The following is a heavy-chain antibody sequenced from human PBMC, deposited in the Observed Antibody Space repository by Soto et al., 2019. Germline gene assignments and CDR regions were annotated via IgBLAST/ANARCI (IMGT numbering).Heavy chain of an antibody. V-gene: IGHV4-59*01. J-gene: IGHJ2*01. CDR2: IYYSGST. CDR1: GGSISSYY. CDR3: ARGLGHWYFDL. Sequence: PSETLSLTCTVSGGSISSYYWSWIRQPPGKGLEWIGYIYYSGSTNYNPSLKSRVTISVDTSKNQFSLKLSSVTAADPAVYCCARGLGHWYFDLWGRGTLVTVSS. D-gene: IGHD3-9*01.